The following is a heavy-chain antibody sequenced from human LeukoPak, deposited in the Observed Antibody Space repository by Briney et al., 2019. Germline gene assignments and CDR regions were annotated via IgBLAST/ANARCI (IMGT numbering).Heavy chain of an antibody. Sequence: GGSLRLSCAASGVTFCSYAMHTVPEAPGNGLEWVAVISYDGSNKCYADSVKGRFTISRDNSKNTLYLQMNSLRAEDTAVYYCARIYGPNWFDPWGQGTLVTVSS. J-gene: IGHJ5*02. V-gene: IGHV3-30-3*01. CDR2: ISYDGSNK. D-gene: IGHD2/OR15-2a*01. CDR3: ARIYGPNWFDP. CDR1: GVTFCSYA.